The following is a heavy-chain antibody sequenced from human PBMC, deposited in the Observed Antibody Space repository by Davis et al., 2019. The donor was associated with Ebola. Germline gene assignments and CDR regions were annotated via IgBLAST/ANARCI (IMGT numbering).Heavy chain of an antibody. J-gene: IGHJ4*02. D-gene: IGHD3-3*01. CDR1: GFTFSSYE. V-gene: IGHV3-48*03. Sequence: GGSLRLSCAASGFTFSSYEMNWVRQAPGKGLEWVSYISSSGSTIYYADSVKGRFTISRDNAKNSLYLQMNSLRAEDTAVYYCARGAEGYYDFWSGYYISAFDYWGQGTLVTVSS. CDR3: ARGAEGYYDFWSGYYISAFDY. CDR2: ISSSGSTI.